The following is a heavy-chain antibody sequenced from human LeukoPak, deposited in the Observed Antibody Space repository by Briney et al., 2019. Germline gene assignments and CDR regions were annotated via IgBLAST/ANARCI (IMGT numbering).Heavy chain of an antibody. D-gene: IGHD2-15*01. CDR2: ISTSGGTT. CDR3: AKDQLNRFCIAGSCSATHDY. CDR1: GFTFSSYA. V-gene: IGHV3-23*01. J-gene: IGHJ4*02. Sequence: GGSLRLSCAASGFTFSSYAMSWVRQAPGKGLEWVSAISTSGGTTYYADSVKGRFTISRDNSKYTLFLQMNSLRAEDTAVYYCAKDQLNRFCIAGSCSATHDYCGQGALVTVSS.